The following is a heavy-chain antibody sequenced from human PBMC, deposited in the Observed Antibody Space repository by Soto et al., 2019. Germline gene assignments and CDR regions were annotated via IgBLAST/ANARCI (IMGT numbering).Heavy chain of an antibody. CDR2: ISWNSGSI. J-gene: IGHJ4*02. CDR3: AKDIRLAGMGTWNYFDY. D-gene: IGHD6-19*01. Sequence: EVQLVESGGGLVQPGRSLRLSCAASGFTFDDYAMHWVRQAPGEGLEWVSGISWNSGSIGYADSVKGRFTISRDNAKNSLYLQMNSLRAEDTALYYCAKDIRLAGMGTWNYFDYWGQGTLVTVSS. CDR1: GFTFDDYA. V-gene: IGHV3-9*01.